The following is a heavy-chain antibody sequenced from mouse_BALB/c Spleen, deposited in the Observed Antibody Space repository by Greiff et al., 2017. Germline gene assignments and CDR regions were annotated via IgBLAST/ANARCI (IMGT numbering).Heavy chain of an antibody. V-gene: IGHV10-1*02. CDR2: IRSKSNNYAT. CDR1: GFTFNTYA. Sequence: EVMLVESGGGLVQPKGSLKLSCAASGFTFNTYAMNWVRQAPGKGLEWVARIRSKSNNYATYYADSVKDRFTISRDDSQSMLYLQMNNLKTEDTAMYYCVRPYGNSYWWFDVWGAGTTVTVSS. J-gene: IGHJ1*01. D-gene: IGHD2-10*02. CDR3: VRPYGNSYWWFDV.